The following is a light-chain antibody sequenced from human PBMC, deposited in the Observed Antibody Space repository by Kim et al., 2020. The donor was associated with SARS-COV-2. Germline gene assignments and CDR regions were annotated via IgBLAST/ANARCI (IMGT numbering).Light chain of an antibody. CDR2: YNN. J-gene: IGLJ3*02. V-gene: IGLV3-21*04. Sequence: AQGMTARITCGGNSSGSKNVHCYHQKPGQAPVLVMYYNNDRPSGIPERVSGSNSENTATLTISRVEAGDEADYYCQTWDSNNDHRVFGGGTQLTVL. CDR1: SSGSKN. CDR3: QTWDSNNDHRV.